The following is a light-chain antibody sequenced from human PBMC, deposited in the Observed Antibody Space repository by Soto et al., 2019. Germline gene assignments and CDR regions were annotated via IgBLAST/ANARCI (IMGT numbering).Light chain of an antibody. CDR2: DAS. J-gene: IGKJ5*01. CDR1: QNINNY. Sequence: PVTQYPSSLSASVGDRVTITCQASQNINNYLNWYQQKPGRAPKLLIYDASNLEAGVPSRFRGSGSGTDFTFTISRLQADDIPTYYSHQDDHLTTSGQGRRLEI. CDR3: HQDDHLTT. V-gene: IGKV1-33*01.